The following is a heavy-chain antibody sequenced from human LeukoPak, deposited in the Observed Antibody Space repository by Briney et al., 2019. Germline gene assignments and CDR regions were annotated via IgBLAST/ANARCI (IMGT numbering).Heavy chain of an antibody. D-gene: IGHD2-15*01. CDR1: GFTFSDHW. V-gene: IGHV3-74*01. Sequence: GGSLRLSCAASGFTFSDHWMHWVRQAPGKGLVWVSRIDSDGRTTNYADSVKGRFTISRDNAKNTLFLQMDRLRVEDAAVYYCLAGYYYNNMDVWGKGTTVTVSS. J-gene: IGHJ6*03. CDR3: LAGYYYNNMDV. CDR2: IDSDGRTT.